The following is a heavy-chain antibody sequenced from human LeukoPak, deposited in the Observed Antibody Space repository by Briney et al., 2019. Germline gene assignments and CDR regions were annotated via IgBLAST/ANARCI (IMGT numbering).Heavy chain of an antibody. CDR1: GFSFSSYA. V-gene: IGHV3-30-3*01. CDR3: ARDGYYYGSGSSRGWFGP. CDR2: ISYGGSSE. J-gene: IGHJ5*02. Sequence: GGSLRLSCAASGFSFSSYAMHWVRQAPGKGLEWVAAISYGGSSEYSADSVKGRFTISRDNSKNTLYLQMNSLRAEDTAVYYCARDGYYYGSGSSRGWFGPWGQGTLVTVSS. D-gene: IGHD3-10*01.